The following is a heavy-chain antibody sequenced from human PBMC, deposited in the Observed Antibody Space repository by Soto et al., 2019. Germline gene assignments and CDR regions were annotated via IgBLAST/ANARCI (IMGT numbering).Heavy chain of an antibody. V-gene: IGHV5-51*01. CDR1: GYSFTSYW. J-gene: IGHJ4*02. CDR2: IYPGDSDT. Sequence: PGESLKISCKGSGYSFTSYWIGWVRQMPGKGLEWMGIIYPGDSDTRYSPSFQGQVTISADKSISTAYLQWSSLKASDTAMYYCARSAVVVPAAILAGAYYFDYWGQGTLVTVSS. D-gene: IGHD2-2*01. CDR3: ARSAVVVPAAILAGAYYFDY.